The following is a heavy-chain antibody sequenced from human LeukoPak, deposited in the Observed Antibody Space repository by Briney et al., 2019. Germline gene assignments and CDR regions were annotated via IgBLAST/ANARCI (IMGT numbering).Heavy chain of an antibody. Sequence: SETLSLTCAVSGYSISSGYYWGWIRQPPGKGLEWIGSIYHSGSTYYNPSLKSRVTISVDTSKNQFSLKLSSVTAADTAVYYCARDQVFSARYFDLWGRGTLVTVSS. CDR3: ARDQVFSARYFDL. V-gene: IGHV4-38-2*02. D-gene: IGHD2-8*01. CDR2: IYHSGST. CDR1: GYSISSGYY. J-gene: IGHJ2*01.